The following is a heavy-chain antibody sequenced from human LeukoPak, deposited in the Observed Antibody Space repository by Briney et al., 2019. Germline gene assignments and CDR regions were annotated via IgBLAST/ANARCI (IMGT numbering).Heavy chain of an antibody. Sequence: GRSLRLSCPASGFTFSSHAMSWARQAPGEGLEWVSAISGSGGSTYYAHSVKGRFTISRDNSKHTLSLQMNSLRAEDMAVYYCAKGPLYFDYWGQRTLVTVSS. CDR2: ISGSGGST. V-gene: IGHV3-23*01. J-gene: IGHJ4*02. CDR3: AKGPLYFDY. CDR1: GFTFSSHA.